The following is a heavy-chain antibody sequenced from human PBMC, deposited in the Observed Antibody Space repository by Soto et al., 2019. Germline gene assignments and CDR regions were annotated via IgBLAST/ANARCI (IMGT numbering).Heavy chain of an antibody. CDR3: AKDSVYDYPFLAVSPADY. CDR2: ISGSGGST. J-gene: IGHJ4*02. CDR1: GFTFSSYA. V-gene: IGHV3-23*01. D-gene: IGHD3-16*01. Sequence: EVQLLESGGGLVQPGGSLRLSCAASGFTFSSYAMSWVRQAPGKGLEWVSAISGSGGSTYYADSVKGRFTISRDNSKNTLYLQMNGLRAEDTAVYYCAKDSVYDYPFLAVSPADYWGQGPLVTVSS.